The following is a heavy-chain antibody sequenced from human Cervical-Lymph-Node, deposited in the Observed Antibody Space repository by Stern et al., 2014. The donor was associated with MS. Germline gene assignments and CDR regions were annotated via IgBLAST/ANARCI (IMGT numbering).Heavy chain of an antibody. J-gene: IGHJ4*02. Sequence: DVQLVQSGAEVKKPGESLKISCKGSGYSFTSYWIGWVRQMPGKGLDWMGIIYPGASDTKHSPSFQSQVPISSEKAIITSYQKWSSLKATDTAMYYCARQGGPGYYGSGSNDYWGQGTLVTVSS. D-gene: IGHD3-10*01. CDR1: GYSFTSYW. V-gene: IGHV5-51*01. CDR2: IYPGASDT. CDR3: ARQGGPGYYGSGSNDY.